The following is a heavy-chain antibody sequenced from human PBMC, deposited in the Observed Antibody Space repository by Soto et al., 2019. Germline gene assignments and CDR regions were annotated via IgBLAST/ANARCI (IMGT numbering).Heavy chain of an antibody. CDR3: ARGNYYDSSGYYPPYFQH. J-gene: IGHJ1*01. Sequence: SENLSLTCTVSGGSVSSGSYYWSWIRQPPGEGLEWIGYIFYSGSTNYNPSLKSRVTISVDTSKNQFSLKLTSVTAADTAVYYCARGNYYDSSGYYPPYFQHWGQGTLVTVSS. V-gene: IGHV4-61*01. D-gene: IGHD3-22*01. CDR1: GGSVSSGSYY. CDR2: IFYSGST.